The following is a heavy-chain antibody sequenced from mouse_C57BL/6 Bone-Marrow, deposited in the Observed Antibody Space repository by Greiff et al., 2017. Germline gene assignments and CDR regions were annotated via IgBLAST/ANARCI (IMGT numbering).Heavy chain of an antibody. Sequence: QVQLQQPGAELVRPGSSVKLSCKASGYTFTSYWMHWVKQRPIQGLEWIGNIDPSDSDTHYNQKFKDKATLTVDKSSSTAYMQLSSLTSEDSAVYYSARPTTGWYFDVWGTGTTVTVSS. CDR2: IDPSDSDT. CDR3: ARPTTGWYFDV. CDR1: GYTFTSYW. J-gene: IGHJ1*03. D-gene: IGHD2-12*01. V-gene: IGHV1-52*01.